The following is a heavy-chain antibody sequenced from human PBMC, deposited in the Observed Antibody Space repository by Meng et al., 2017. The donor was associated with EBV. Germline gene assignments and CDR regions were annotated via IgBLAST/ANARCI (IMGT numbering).Heavy chain of an antibody. CDR1: GGPFRYYA. D-gene: IGHD3-10*01. Sequence: GQLVEAAAEVKKPGSSVKVSFKTSGGPFRYYAISWVRQAPGQGLEWLGGFLPRLGAPNYAQKFHGRVKITADESTSTHYMDLSSLRSEDTAIYYCASESGRGYTPDYWGQGTLVTVSS. CDR2: FLPRLGAP. J-gene: IGHJ4*02. V-gene: IGHV1-69*01. CDR3: ASESGRGYTPDY.